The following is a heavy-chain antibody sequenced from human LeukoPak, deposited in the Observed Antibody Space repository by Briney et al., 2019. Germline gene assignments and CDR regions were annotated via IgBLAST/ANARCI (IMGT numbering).Heavy chain of an antibody. CDR2: IYSGGST. CDR1: GFAVSSNY. CDR3: AREYVSGWYFHFDY. V-gene: IGHV3-53*01. Sequence: GGSLRLSCAASGFAVSSNYMSWVRQAPGKGLEWVSVIYSGGSTYYADSVKGRFTISRDNSKNTLYLQMNSLRAEDTAVYYCAREYVSGWYFHFDYWGQGTLVTVSS. J-gene: IGHJ4*02. D-gene: IGHD6-19*01.